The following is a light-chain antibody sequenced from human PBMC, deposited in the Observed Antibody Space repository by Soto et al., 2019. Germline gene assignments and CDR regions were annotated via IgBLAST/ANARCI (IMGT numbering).Light chain of an antibody. CDR2: EVS. V-gene: IGLV2-14*01. CDR3: SSFTTSNTWV. CDR1: SSDVGGFNY. J-gene: IGLJ3*02. Sequence: QSALPQPASVSGSPGQSITISCTGTSSDVGGFNYVSWYQHYPGEAPKLLIYEVSNRPSGVSSRFSGSKSGNTASLTISGLQADDEGDYYCSSFTTSNTWVFGGGTKLDRP.